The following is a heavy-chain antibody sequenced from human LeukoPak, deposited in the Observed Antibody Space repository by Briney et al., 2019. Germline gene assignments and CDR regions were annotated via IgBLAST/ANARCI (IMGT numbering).Heavy chain of an antibody. CDR3: ARETGGYNFNY. J-gene: IGHJ4*02. V-gene: IGHV1-2*02. Sequence: GASVKVSCKASGYTFTGYYIHWVRQAPGQGFEWVGWINPNSGDTNYAQRFQGRVTMTTDTSISTAYMELNRLRSDDTAVYYCARETGGYNFNYWGQGTLVTVSS. D-gene: IGHD5-24*01. CDR1: GYTFTGYY. CDR2: INPNSGDT.